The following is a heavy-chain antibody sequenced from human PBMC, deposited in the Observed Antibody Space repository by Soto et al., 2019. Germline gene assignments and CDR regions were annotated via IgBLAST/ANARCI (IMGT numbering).Heavy chain of an antibody. Sequence: GASVKVSCKASGYTFTGYYLHWVRQAPGQGLEWLGWINPNSGGTNYAQKFQGWVTMTRDTSISTAYMERSRLRSDDTAVYYCARSTNIAVAGDNYYYYSGMDVWGQGTTVTVSS. CDR2: INPNSGGT. D-gene: IGHD6-19*01. CDR3: ARSTNIAVAGDNYYYYSGMDV. J-gene: IGHJ6*02. V-gene: IGHV1-2*04. CDR1: GYTFTGYY.